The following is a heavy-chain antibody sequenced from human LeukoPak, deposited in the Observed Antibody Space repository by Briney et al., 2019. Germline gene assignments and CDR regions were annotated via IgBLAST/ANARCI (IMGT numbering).Heavy chain of an antibody. V-gene: IGHV1-18*01. Sequence: ASVKGSCKASGYTFTSDGISWVRQAPGQGREWMGWISAYKGNTNNAQKLQGRLTMITDTSTSTAYMGLRSLRSDDTAVYYCARDYYDSSGSIPYYYYMDVWGKGTTVTVSS. CDR3: ARDYYDSSGSIPYYYYMDV. CDR1: GYTFTSDG. CDR2: ISAYKGNT. J-gene: IGHJ6*03. D-gene: IGHD3-22*01.